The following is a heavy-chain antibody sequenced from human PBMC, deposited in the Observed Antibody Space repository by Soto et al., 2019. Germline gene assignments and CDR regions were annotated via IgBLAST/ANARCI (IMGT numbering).Heavy chain of an antibody. D-gene: IGHD6-13*01. CDR3: ARAHSSSWPLYYYGMDV. V-gene: IGHV5-51*01. CDR1: GCSFTSFW. J-gene: IGHJ6*02. CDR2: IYPGDSDT. Sequence: PGESLRISWKGAGCSFTSFWIGGVRQMPGKGLEWMGIIYPGDSDTRYSPSFQGQVTISADKSISTAYLQWSSLKASDTAMYYCARAHSSSWPLYYYGMDVWGQGTTVPGTS.